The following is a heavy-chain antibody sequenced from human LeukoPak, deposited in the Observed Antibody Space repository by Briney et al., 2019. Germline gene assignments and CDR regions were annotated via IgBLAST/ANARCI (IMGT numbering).Heavy chain of an antibody. CDR2: IIPIFGTA. J-gene: IGHJ5*02. V-gene: IGHV1-69*13. D-gene: IGHD3-10*01. CDR3: AREKVVRGVIGWFDP. Sequence: GASVKVSCKASGGTFSSYAISWVRQAPGQGLEWMGGIIPIFGTANYAQKFQGRVTITADESTSTAYMELSSLRSEDTAVYYCAREKVVRGVIGWFDPWGQGTLVTVSS. CDR1: GGTFSSYA.